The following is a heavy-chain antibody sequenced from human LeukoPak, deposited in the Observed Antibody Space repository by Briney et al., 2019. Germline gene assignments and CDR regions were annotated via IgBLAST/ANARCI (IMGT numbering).Heavy chain of an antibody. V-gene: IGHV1-2*02. CDR1: GYTFTGYY. CDR3: ARGLGDYYDTSDYYYAVAAH. J-gene: IGHJ4*02. Sequence: GASVKVSCKASGYTFTGYYMHWVRQAPGQGLEWMGWINPNSGGTNYAQKFQGRVTMTRDTSISTAYMELSSLRSDDTAVYYCARGLGDYYDTSDYYYAVAAHWGQGTQVTVSS. CDR2: INPNSGGT. D-gene: IGHD3-22*01.